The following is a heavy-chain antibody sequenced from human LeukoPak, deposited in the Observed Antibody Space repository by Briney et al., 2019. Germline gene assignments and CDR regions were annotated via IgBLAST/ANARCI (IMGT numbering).Heavy chain of an antibody. CDR2: ISSSSSYI. J-gene: IGHJ5*02. V-gene: IGHV3-21*04. CDR3: ARVDTNEYCSSTSCYGVDWFDP. CDR1: GFTFSTYS. D-gene: IGHD2-2*01. Sequence: GGSLRLSCAASGFTFSTYSMNWVRQAPGKGLEWVSSISSSSSYIYYADSVKGRFTISRDNAKNSLYLQMNSLRAEDTAVYYCARVDTNEYCSSTSCYGVDWFDPWGQGTLVTVSS.